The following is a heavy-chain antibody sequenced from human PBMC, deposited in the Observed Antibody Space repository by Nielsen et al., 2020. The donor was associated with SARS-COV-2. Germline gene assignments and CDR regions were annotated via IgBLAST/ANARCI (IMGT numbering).Heavy chain of an antibody. D-gene: IGHD1-26*01. CDR2: ISAYNGNT. CDR1: GYTFTGYH. V-gene: IGHV1-18*04. Sequence: ASVKVSCKASGYTFTGYHIHWVRQAPGQGLEWMGWISAYNGNTNYAQKLQGRVTMTTDTSTSTAYMELRSLRSDDTAVYYCARDSQWELLDYWGQGTLVTVSS. J-gene: IGHJ4*02. CDR3: ARDSQWELLDY.